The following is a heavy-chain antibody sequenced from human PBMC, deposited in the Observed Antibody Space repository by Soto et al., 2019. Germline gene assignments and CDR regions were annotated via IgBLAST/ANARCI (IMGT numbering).Heavy chain of an antibody. D-gene: IGHD1-7*01. CDR2: IIPIFGTA. CDR3: ARGGNNWNYAYYYYGMDV. Sequence: HVQLVQSGAEVKKPGSSVKVSCKASGGTFSSYAISWVRQAPGQGLEWMGGIIPIFGTANYAQKFQGRVTITADKVTSTAYMELSSLRSEDTAVYYCARGGNNWNYAYYYYGMDVWGQGTTVTVSS. J-gene: IGHJ6*02. V-gene: IGHV1-69*06. CDR1: GGTFSSYA.